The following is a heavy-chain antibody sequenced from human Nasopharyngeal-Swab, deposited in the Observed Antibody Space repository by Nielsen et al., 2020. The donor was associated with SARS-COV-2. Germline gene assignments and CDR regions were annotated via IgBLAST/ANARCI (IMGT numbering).Heavy chain of an antibody. CDR2: ISSSSSYI. CDR1: GFTFSSYS. J-gene: IGHJ6*02. D-gene: IGHD3-9*01. CDR3: ARGCVLTGPSCYYYGMDV. V-gene: IGHV3-21*01. Sequence: GESLKISCAASGFTFSSYSMNWVRQAPGKGLEWVSSISSSSSYIYYADSVKGRFTISRANAKNSLYLQMNSLRAEDTAVYYCARGCVLTGPSCYYYGMDVWGQGTTVTVSS.